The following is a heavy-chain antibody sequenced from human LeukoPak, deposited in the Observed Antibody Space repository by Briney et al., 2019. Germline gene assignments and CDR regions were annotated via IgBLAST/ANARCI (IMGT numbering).Heavy chain of an antibody. CDR3: ARGVNYDFWSGYYLYGMDV. V-gene: IGHV1-8*01. CDR2: MNPNSGNT. J-gene: IGHJ6*02. Sequence: ASVKVSCKASGYTFTSYDINWVRQATGQGLEWMGWMNPNSGNTGYAQKFQGRVTMTRNTSISTAYMELSSLRSEDTAVYYCARGVNYDFWSGYYLYGMDVWGQGTTVTVSS. D-gene: IGHD3-3*01. CDR1: GYTFTSYD.